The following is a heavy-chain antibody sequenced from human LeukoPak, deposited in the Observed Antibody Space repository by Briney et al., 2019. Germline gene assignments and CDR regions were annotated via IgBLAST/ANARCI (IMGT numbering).Heavy chain of an antibody. Sequence: PGGSLRLSCAASGSTFSSYGTHWVRQAPGKGLEWVAVISYDGSNKYYADSVKGRFTISRDNSKNTLYLQMNSLRAEDTAVYYCAKDRGFGELSYYFDYWGQGTLVTVSS. D-gene: IGHD3-10*01. CDR3: AKDRGFGELSYYFDY. CDR1: GSTFSSYG. V-gene: IGHV3-30*18. J-gene: IGHJ4*02. CDR2: ISYDGSNK.